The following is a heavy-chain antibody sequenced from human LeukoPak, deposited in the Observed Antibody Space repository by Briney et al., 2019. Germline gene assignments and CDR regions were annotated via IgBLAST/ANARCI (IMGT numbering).Heavy chain of an antibody. CDR1: GYTFTSYA. J-gene: IGHJ4*02. Sequence: ASVKVSCKASGYTFTSYAMHWVRQAPGQRLEWMGRIIPILGIANYAQKFQGRVTITADKSTSTAYMELSSLRSEDTAVYYCARGCSSTSCYDGVDYWGQGTLVTVSS. CDR2: IIPILGIA. V-gene: IGHV1-69*04. D-gene: IGHD2-2*01. CDR3: ARGCSSTSCYDGVDY.